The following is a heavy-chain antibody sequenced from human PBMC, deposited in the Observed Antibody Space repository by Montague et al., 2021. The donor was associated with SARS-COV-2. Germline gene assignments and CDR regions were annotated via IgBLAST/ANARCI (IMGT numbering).Heavy chain of an antibody. V-gene: IGHV3-23*01. CDR1: GFTFGNYG. D-gene: IGHD3-22*01. Sequence: SLRLSCAASGFTFGNYGISWVRQAPGKGLEWVSAISSDSVGSTNYADSVRGRFTISRDNSKNTLYVQMNSLGAEDTAVYYCAKGSSGYPHYFDYWGQGTLVTVSS. J-gene: IGHJ4*02. CDR3: AKGSSGYPHYFDY. CDR2: ISSDSVGST.